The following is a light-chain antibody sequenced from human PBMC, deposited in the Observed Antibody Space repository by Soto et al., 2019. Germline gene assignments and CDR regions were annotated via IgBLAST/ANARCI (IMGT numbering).Light chain of an antibody. CDR2: DAS. V-gene: IGKV1-5*01. CDR1: QSLSGR. Sequence: DILMTQSPSTLSTSVGDRVTITSRASQSLSGRLAWYQQKQGQAPKLXIHDASTLQSGVPSRFRGSGSGTEFTLTISGLQPDDVATYYCQQSYDYPLTFGGGTKVDI. J-gene: IGKJ4*01. CDR3: QQSYDYPLT.